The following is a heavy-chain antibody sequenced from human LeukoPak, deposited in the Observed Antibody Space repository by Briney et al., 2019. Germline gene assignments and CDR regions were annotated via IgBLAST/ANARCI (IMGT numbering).Heavy chain of an antibody. D-gene: IGHD3-22*01. CDR3: AKDSSGYYAPFDY. J-gene: IGHJ4*02. CDR2: ISWNSGSI. Sequence: GRSLRLSCAASGFTFDGYAMHRVRQAPGKGLEWVSGISWNSGSIGYADSVKGRFTISRDNAKNSLYLQMNSLRAEDTALYYCAKDSSGYYAPFDYWGQGTLVTVFS. V-gene: IGHV3-9*01. CDR1: GFTFDGYA.